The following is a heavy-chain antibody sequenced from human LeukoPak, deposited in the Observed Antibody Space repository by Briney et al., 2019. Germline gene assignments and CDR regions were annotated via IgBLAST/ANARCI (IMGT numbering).Heavy chain of an antibody. D-gene: IGHD3-16*02. CDR1: GYSISSGYY. V-gene: IGHV4-38-2*02. CDR2: IYHSGST. Sequence: SETLSLTCTVSGYSISSGYYWGWIRQPPGKGLEWIGSIYHSGSTYYNPSLKSRVTISVDTSKNQFSLKLSSVTAADTAVYYCARTHYDYVWGSYRDQYYFDYWGQGTLVTVSS. CDR3: ARTHYDYVWGSYRDQYYFDY. J-gene: IGHJ4*02.